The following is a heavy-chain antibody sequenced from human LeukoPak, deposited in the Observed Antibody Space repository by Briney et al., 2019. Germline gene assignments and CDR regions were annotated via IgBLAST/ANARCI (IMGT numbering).Heavy chain of an antibody. Sequence: ASVKVSCKASGYTFPRYGVSWVRQAPGQGLEWMGWISGNNDNPNYGQKFQGRFTVTSDSSTSTAYMELRNLRSDDTAVYYCARDGTRTDDYWGQGTLVTVSS. CDR1: GYTFPRYG. D-gene: IGHD1-1*01. CDR2: ISGNNDNP. J-gene: IGHJ4*02. V-gene: IGHV1-18*01. CDR3: ARDGTRTDDY.